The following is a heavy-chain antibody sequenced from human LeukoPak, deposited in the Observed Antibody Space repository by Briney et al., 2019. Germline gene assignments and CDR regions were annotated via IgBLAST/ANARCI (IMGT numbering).Heavy chain of an antibody. CDR1: GFTFSSHD. CDR3: ARPRGCGSARCNNFDY. J-gene: IGHJ4*02. V-gene: IGHV3-33*05. Sequence: GGSLRLSCAASGFTFSSHDMHWVRQAPGKGLEWVAIISYDGGKKDYADSVKGRFTISRDNTKKSLYLQLNSLRPEDSAVYYCARPRGCGSARCNNFDYWGQGTLVTVSS. D-gene: IGHD2-2*01. CDR2: ISYDGGKK.